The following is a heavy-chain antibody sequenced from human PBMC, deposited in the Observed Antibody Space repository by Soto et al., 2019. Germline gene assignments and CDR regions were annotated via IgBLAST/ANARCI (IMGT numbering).Heavy chain of an antibody. V-gene: IGHV3-74*01. J-gene: IGHJ4*02. CDR1: GFTFSNYL. CDR3: ARAVDDFWSGGYYFDY. CDR2: INSDGSST. Sequence: EVQLVESGGGLVQPGGSLRLSCAASGFTFSNYLIHWVRQAPGKGLVWVSRINSDGSSTNYADSVKGRFTISRDNAKNTLYLQMNSLRAEDKAVYYCARAVDDFWSGGYYFDYWGQGTLVTVSS. D-gene: IGHD3-3*01.